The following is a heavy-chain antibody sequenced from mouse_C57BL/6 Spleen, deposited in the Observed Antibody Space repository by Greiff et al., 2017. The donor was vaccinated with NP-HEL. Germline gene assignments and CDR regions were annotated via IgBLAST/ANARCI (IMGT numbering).Heavy chain of an antibody. CDR3: ARGGVITTVDRYLDV. CDR2: IYPGSGST. V-gene: IGHV1-55*01. D-gene: IGHD1-1*01. CDR1: GYTFTSYW. J-gene: IGHJ1*03. Sequence: VQLQQPGAELVKPGASVKMSCKASGYTFTSYWITWVKQRPGQGLEWIGDIYPGSGSTNYNEKFKSKATLTVDTSSSTAYMQLSSLTSEDSAVYNCARGGVITTVDRYLDVWGTGTTVTVSS.